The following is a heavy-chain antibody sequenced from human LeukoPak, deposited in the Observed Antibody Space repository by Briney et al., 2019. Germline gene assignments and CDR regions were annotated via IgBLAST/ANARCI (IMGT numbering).Heavy chain of an antibody. CDR3: ARILGYCSSTSCYDWFDY. Sequence: ASVKVSCKASGYTFTSYGISWVRQAPGQGLEWMGWISAHNGNTNYAQKLQGRVTMTTDTSTSTAYMELRSLRSDDTAVYYCARILGYCSSTSCYDWFDYWGQGTLVTVSS. D-gene: IGHD2-2*01. V-gene: IGHV1-18*01. CDR2: ISAHNGNT. J-gene: IGHJ4*02. CDR1: GYTFTSYG.